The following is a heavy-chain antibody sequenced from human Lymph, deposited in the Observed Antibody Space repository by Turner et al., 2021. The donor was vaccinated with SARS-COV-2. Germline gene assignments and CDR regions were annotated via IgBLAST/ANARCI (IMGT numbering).Heavy chain of an antibody. Sequence: QVQLQESGPRLVKPLETLSLTCTVSAGSMNSNYWSWIRQPPGKRLEWIGYIYYRGSTNYNPCLKSRVTISVDTSKNQFSLKLTSVNAADTAIYYCARETVNNWVDPWGQGILVTVSS. J-gene: IGHJ5*02. D-gene: IGHD2-21*02. CDR3: ARETVNNWVDP. CDR1: AGSMNSNY. V-gene: IGHV4-59*01. CDR2: IYYRGST.